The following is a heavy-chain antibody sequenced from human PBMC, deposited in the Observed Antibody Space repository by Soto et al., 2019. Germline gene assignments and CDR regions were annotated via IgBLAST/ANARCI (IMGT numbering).Heavy chain of an antibody. CDR1: GSTFSNAW. CDR2: IKSKTDGGTT. D-gene: IGHD6-13*01. CDR3: TTASSSWKYYYYYGMDV. Sequence: GGSLRLSCAASGSTFSNAWMSWVRQAPWKGLEWVGRIKSKTDGGTTDYAAPVKGRFTISRDDSKNTLYLQMNSLKTEDTAVYYCTTASSSWKYYYYYGMDVCGQGITVTFSS. V-gene: IGHV3-15*01. J-gene: IGHJ6*02.